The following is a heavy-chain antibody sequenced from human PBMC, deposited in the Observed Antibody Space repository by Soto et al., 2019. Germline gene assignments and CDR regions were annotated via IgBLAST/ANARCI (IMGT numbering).Heavy chain of an antibody. J-gene: IGHJ4*02. CDR3: ARVMGGLVTQFYFDY. D-gene: IGHD2-21*02. CDR2: LTSSGGTT. CDR1: GLTFSRHG. Sequence: EVQLLESGGGLVQPGGSLRLSCAASGLTFSRHGMSWVRQAPGKGLEWVSALTSSGGTTYYADSVKGRFTISRDNSKNTLYLQMNSLIVEDTAVYYCARVMGGLVTQFYFDYWGQGALVTVSS. V-gene: IGHV3-23*01.